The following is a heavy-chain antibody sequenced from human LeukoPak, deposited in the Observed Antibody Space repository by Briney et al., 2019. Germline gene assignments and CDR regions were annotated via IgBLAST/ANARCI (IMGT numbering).Heavy chain of an antibody. CDR2: INPNSGGT. Sequence: GASVKVSCKASGYTFTGCYMHWVRQAPGQGLEWMGRINPNSGGTNYAQKFQGRVTMTRDTSISTAYMELSRLRSDDTAVSYCARDSRSFGAGSSFGFNTWGQGTLVTVSS. V-gene: IGHV1-2*06. J-gene: IGHJ5*02. CDR1: GYTFTGCY. CDR3: ARDSRSFGAGSSFGFNT. D-gene: IGHD3-10*01.